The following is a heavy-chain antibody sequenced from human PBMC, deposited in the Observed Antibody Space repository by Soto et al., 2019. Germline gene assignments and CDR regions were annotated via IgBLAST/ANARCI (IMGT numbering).Heavy chain of an antibody. CDR1: GFTFSSYA. D-gene: IGHD3-22*01. Sequence: GGSLRLSCAASGFTFSSYAVSWVRQAPGKGPEWISSISGSGSTIYYADSVKGRFTISRDNSKNTLYLQMSSLRAEDTAVYYCAKVFYYYDSSGYYYFDYWGQGTLVTVSS. CDR2: ISGSGSTI. CDR3: AKVFYYYDSSGYYYFDY. J-gene: IGHJ4*02. V-gene: IGHV3-23*01.